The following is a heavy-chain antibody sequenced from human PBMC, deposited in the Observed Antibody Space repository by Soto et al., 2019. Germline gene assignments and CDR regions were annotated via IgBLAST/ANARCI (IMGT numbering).Heavy chain of an antibody. CDR3: VRKYPGTRPFDY. V-gene: IGHV3-23*01. J-gene: IGHJ4*01. Sequence: GGSLRLSCAASGFTFNSYAMSWVRQAPGKGLAWVSAIGTDGNTYYANSVKGRFTISRDNSRTTLYLQMNSLRVEDTALYYCVRKYPGTRPFDYWGQGTLVTV. D-gene: IGHD2-2*01. CDR1: GFTFNSYA. CDR2: IGTDGNT.